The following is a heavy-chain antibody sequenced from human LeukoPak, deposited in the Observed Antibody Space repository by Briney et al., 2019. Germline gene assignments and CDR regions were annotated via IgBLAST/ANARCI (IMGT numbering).Heavy chain of an antibody. D-gene: IGHD3-10*01. CDR3: ARGRRITMVRGVRFDY. CDR2: INHSGST. Sequence: SEALSLTCAVYGGSFSGYYWSWIRQPPGKGLEWIGEINHSGSTNYNPSLKSRVTISVDTSKNQFSLKLSSVTAADTAVYYCARGRRITMVRGVRFDYWGQGTLVTVSS. J-gene: IGHJ4*02. V-gene: IGHV4-34*01. CDR1: GGSFSGYY.